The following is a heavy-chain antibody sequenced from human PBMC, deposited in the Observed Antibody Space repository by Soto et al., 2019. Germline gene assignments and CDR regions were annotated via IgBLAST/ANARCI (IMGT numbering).Heavy chain of an antibody. CDR2: IYYSGNT. CDR1: GGSTSIDNY. CDR3: AREGGESSDGLYYFDS. V-gene: IGHV4-30-4*01. D-gene: IGHD3-16*01. J-gene: IGHJ4*02. Sequence: SETLSLTCTVSGGSTSIDNYWSWIRQPPGKGLEWIGHIYYSGNTDYNPSLKSRLAISIDTSKNQFSLKLSSVTAADTAVYFCAREGGESSDGLYYFDSWGQGSLVTVSS.